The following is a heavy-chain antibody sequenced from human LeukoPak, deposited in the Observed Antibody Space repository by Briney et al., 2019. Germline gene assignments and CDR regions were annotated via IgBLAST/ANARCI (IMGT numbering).Heavy chain of an antibody. CDR3: ARFGVYCSSTSCWVDY. V-gene: IGHV5-51*01. Sequence: GESLKISCKGSGYSFTSYWIGWVRQMPGKGLDWMGIIYPGDSDTRYSPSFQGQVTISADKSISTAYLQWSSLKASDTAMYYCARFGVYCSSTSCWVDYWGQGTLVTVSS. CDR1: GYSFTSYW. D-gene: IGHD2-2*01. J-gene: IGHJ4*02. CDR2: IYPGDSDT.